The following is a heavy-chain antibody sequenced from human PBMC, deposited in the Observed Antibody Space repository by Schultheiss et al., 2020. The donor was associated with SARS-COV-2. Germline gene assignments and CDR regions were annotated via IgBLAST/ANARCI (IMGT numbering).Heavy chain of an antibody. J-gene: IGHJ4*02. Sequence: GGSLRLSCAASGFTFSSYAMHWVRQAPGKGLEYVSAISSNGGSTYYADSVKGRFTISRDNSKNTLYLQMNSLRAEDTAVYYCAKDPSDILTGYYIWGQGTLVTVSS. CDR2: ISSNGGST. V-gene: IGHV3-64*04. CDR1: GFTFSSYA. CDR3: AKDPSDILTGYYI. D-gene: IGHD3-9*01.